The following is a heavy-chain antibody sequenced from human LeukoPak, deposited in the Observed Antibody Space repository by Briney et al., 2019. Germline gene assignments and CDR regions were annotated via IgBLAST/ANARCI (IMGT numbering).Heavy chain of an antibody. CDR3: AKGVTTVRIYYHGMDV. CDR2: ISGSGDST. D-gene: IGHD4-17*01. V-gene: IGHV3-23*01. CDR1: GFTFSKYA. Sequence: GGSLRLSCAASGFTFSKYAFHWVRQAPGKGLEWVSLISGSGDSTYYADSVRGRFTISRDNAKNTLWLQMNSLRAEDTAVYYCAKGVTTVRIYYHGMDVWGQGTTVTVSS. J-gene: IGHJ6*02.